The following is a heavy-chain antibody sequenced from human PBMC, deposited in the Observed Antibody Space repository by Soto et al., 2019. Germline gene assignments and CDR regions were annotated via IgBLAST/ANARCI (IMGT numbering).Heavy chain of an antibody. CDR1: GFTFSDYY. CDR3: ARYSGSYLSAYFYGMDV. D-gene: IGHD1-26*01. J-gene: IGHJ6*02. Sequence: QVQLVESGGGLVKPGGSLRLSCAASGFTFSDYYMTWIRQAPGKGLEWVSFISTVSSATNYADSVKGRFTISRDNAKILVYLQMESLTAEDTAVYYCARYSGSYLSAYFYGMDVWGQGATVTVSS. V-gene: IGHV3-11*06. CDR2: ISTVSSAT.